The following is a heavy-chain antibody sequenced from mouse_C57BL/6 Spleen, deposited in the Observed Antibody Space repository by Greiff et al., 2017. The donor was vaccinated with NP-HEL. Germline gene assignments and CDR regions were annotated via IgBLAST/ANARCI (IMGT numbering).Heavy chain of an antibody. D-gene: IGHD2-3*01. CDR2: IDPSDSYT. Sequence: QVQLQQSGAELVMPGASVKLSCKASGYTFTSYWMHWVKQRPGQGLEWIGEIDPSDSYTNYNQKFKGKSTLTVDKSSSTAYMQLSSLTSEDSAVYYCARCGDGSLYAMDYWGQGTSVTVSS. CDR1: GYTFTSYW. V-gene: IGHV1-69*01. CDR3: ARCGDGSLYAMDY. J-gene: IGHJ4*01.